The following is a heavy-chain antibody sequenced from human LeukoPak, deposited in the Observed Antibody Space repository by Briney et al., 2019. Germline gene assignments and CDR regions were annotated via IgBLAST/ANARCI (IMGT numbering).Heavy chain of an antibody. CDR1: GGSFCGYY. J-gene: IGHJ6*03. CDR3: ARAAAGTGGGYYYYYYMDV. D-gene: IGHD6-13*01. V-gene: IGHV4-34*01. Sequence: SETLSLTCAVSGGSFCGYYWNWIRQPPGKGLEWIGEINHSGSTNYNPSLKSRVTISIDTSKNQFSLKLSSVTAADTAVYYCARAAAGTGGGYYYYYYMDVWGKGTTVTVS. CDR2: INHSGST.